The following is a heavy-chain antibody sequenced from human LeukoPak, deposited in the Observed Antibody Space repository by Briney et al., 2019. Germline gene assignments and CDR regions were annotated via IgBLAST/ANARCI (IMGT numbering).Heavy chain of an antibody. CDR1: GYTFSTFG. Sequence: ASVKVSCKASGYTFSTFGTGWVRQAPGQGLEWMGWISNYNGNTNYAQKLQGRVTMTTDTSTSTAYMELRSLRSDDTAIYYCARSGDGHWFDPWGRGTLVIVSS. V-gene: IGHV1-18*01. CDR2: ISNYNGNT. J-gene: IGHJ5*02. D-gene: IGHD2-21*02. CDR3: ARSGDGHWFDP.